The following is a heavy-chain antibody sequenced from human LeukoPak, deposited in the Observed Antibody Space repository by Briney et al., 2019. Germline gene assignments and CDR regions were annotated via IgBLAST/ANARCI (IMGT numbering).Heavy chain of an antibody. D-gene: IGHD1-26*01. J-gene: IGHJ3*02. CDR3: ARDRDIVGATRGRAFDI. CDR1: GGSISSGGYY. Sequence: PSETLSLTCTVPGGSISSGGYYWSWIRQHPGKGLEWIGYIYYSGSTYYNPSLKSRVTISVDTSKNQFSLKLSSVTAADTAVYYCARDRDIVGATRGRAFDIWGQGTMVTVSS. CDR2: IYYSGST. V-gene: IGHV4-31*03.